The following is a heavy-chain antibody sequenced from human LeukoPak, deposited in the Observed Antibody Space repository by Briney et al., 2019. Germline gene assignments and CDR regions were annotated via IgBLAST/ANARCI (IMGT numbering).Heavy chain of an antibody. CDR2: ISAYNGNT. J-gene: IGHJ4*02. V-gene: IGHV1-18*01. CDR1: GYTFTSYG. D-gene: IGHD5-12*01. Sequence: ASVKVSCKASGYTFTSYGVSWVRQAPGQGLEWMGWISAYNGNTNYAQKLQGRVTMTTDTTTSTAYMELRSLRSDDTAVYYCARDRERVVATMGYYWGQGTLVTVSS. CDR3: ARDRERVVATMGYY.